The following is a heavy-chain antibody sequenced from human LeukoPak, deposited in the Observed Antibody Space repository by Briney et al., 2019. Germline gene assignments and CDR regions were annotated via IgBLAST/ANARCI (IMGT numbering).Heavy chain of an antibody. CDR1: GFTFSSYG. CDR3: AKTLHYGHFGKFDS. CDR2: IRYDGSNK. D-gene: IGHD4-17*01. V-gene: IGHV3-30*02. J-gene: IGHJ4*02. Sequence: GGSLRLSCAASGFTFSSYGMHWVRQAPGKGLEWVAFIRYDGSNKYYTDSVKGRFTISRDNSKNTLYLQMNSLRAEDTAVYYCAKTLHYGHFGKFDSWGQGTLVTVSS.